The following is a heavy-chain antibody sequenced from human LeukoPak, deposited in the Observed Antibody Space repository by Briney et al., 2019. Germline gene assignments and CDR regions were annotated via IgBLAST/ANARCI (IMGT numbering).Heavy chain of an antibody. CDR3: ARDSGYCSSTSCGYYYGMDV. CDR2: IYYSGST. D-gene: IGHD2-2*01. V-gene: IGHV4-59*01. J-gene: IGHJ6*02. Sequence: PSETLSLTCTVSGGSISSYYWSWIRQPPGKGLEWIGYIYYSGSTNYNPSLKGRVTISVDTSKNQFSLKLSSVTAADTAVYYCARDSGYCSSTSCGYYYGMDVWGQGTTVTVSS. CDR1: GGSISSYY.